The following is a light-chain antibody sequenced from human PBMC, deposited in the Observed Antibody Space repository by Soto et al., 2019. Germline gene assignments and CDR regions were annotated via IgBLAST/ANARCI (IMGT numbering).Light chain of an antibody. Sequence: DIQMTQSPASLSASVGDRVTITCRASENINFYLHWYQQKPGKAPKLLIYAASTLQSGVPSRFSGSGSGTDSTLTLNSLQPEDFATYYCQQGYSTPWTFGQGTKVDIK. CDR1: ENINFY. CDR2: AAS. V-gene: IGKV1-39*01. CDR3: QQGYSTPWT. J-gene: IGKJ1*01.